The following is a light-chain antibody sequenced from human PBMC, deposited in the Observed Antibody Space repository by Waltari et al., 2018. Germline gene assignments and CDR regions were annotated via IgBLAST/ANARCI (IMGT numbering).Light chain of an antibody. CDR3: QQYVSSPLT. CDR1: QSVSGTY. V-gene: IGKV3-20*01. J-gene: IGKJ4*01. Sequence: EIVLTQSPGTLSLSPGERATLSCRTSQSVSGTYIAWYQQKPGQTPRLLIYGASNRATGIPDRFSGSGSGTDFTLTISRLEPEDSAVYYCQQYVSSPLTFGGGTKVEIK. CDR2: GAS.